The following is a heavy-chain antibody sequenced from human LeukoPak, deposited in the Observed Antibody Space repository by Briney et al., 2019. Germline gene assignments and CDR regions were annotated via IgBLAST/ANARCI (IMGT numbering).Heavy chain of an antibody. D-gene: IGHD5-18*01. Sequence: GGSLRLSCAASGITLSRHAMSWVRQAPGKGLEWISCISSSGTTMYYADSVKGRFTISRDNAKNSLYLQMNSLRAEDTAVYYCARGFRDTAMFLDYWGQGTLVTVSS. V-gene: IGHV3-48*03. CDR1: GITLSRHA. CDR2: ISSSGTTM. J-gene: IGHJ4*02. CDR3: ARGFRDTAMFLDY.